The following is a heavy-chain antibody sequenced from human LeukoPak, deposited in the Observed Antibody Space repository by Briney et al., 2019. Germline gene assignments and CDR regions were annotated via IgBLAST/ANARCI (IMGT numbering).Heavy chain of an antibody. D-gene: IGHD3-10*01. CDR3: ARTGRITMVRGVIITSLFDP. CDR2: INHSRST. CDR1: GGSFSGYY. V-gene: IGHV4-34*01. J-gene: IGHJ5*02. Sequence: SETLSLTCAVYGGSFSGYYWSWIRQPPGKGLEWIGEINHSRSTNYNPSLKSRVTISVDTSKNQFSLKLSSVTAADTAVYYCARTGRITMVRGVIITSLFDPWGQGTLVTVSS.